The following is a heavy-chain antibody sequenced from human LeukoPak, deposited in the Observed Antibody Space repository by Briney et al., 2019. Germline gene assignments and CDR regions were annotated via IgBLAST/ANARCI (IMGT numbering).Heavy chain of an antibody. CDR3: AKERGVAKPFDY. Sequence: GGSLRVSCAVSGFPFSNYGMNWVRQAPGKGLEWVSAISDNGERTYYADSVKGRFAISRDNSKSTLYLQMNNLRAEDTAIYYCAKERGVAKPFDYWGQGTLVTVSS. D-gene: IGHD2-8*02. J-gene: IGHJ4*02. CDR1: GFPFSNYG. V-gene: IGHV3-23*01. CDR2: ISDNGERT.